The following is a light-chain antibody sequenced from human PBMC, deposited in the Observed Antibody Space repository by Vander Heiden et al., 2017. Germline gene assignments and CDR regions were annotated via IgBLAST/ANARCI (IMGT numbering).Light chain of an antibody. CDR3: AAWDDSLYVHYV. V-gene: IGLV1-44*01. CDR1: SSNIGSNT. Sequence: QSVLTQPPSASGTPGQRITISCSGSSSNIGSNTVNWYQQLPGTAPKLLIYTNNQRPSGVPDRFSGSKSGTSASLAISGLQSEDEADYYCAAWDDSLYVHYVFGTGTKVTVL. J-gene: IGLJ1*01. CDR2: TNN.